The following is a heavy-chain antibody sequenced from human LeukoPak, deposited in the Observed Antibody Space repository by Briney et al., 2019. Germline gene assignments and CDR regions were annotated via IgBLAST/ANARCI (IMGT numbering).Heavy chain of an antibody. D-gene: IGHD5-12*01. CDR3: ARDHRYAFDN. J-gene: IGHJ4*01. CDR1: GFNFIDYS. CDR2: IGISSGNT. V-gene: IGHV3-48*01. Sequence: GGSLRLSCAASGFNFIDYSMNWVRQAPGKGLEWISYIGISSGNTKYADSVKGRFTISRDKARNSLYLQMNSLRVEDTAMYYCARDHRYAFDNWGHGTPVTVSS.